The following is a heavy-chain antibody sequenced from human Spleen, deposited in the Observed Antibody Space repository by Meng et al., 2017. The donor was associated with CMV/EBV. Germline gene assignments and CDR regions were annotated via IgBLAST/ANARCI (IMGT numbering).Heavy chain of an antibody. V-gene: IGHV3-30-3*01. Sequence: GESLKISCAASGFSVSSDYMSWVRQAPGKGLEWVAVISYDGSNKYYADSVKGRFTISRDNSKNTLYLQMNSLRAEDTAVYYCARNGGNSHYYYGMDVWGQGTTVTVSS. J-gene: IGHJ6*02. D-gene: IGHD4-23*01. CDR3: ARNGGNSHYYYGMDV. CDR2: ISYDGSNK. CDR1: GFSVSSDY.